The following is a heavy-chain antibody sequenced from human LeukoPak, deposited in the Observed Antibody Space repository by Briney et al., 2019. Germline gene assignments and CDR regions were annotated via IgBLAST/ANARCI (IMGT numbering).Heavy chain of an antibody. V-gene: IGHV4-30-4*01. Sequence: PSQTLSLTCTVSGGSISSGDYSWSWIRQPPGKGLEWIGYIYYSGSTYYNPSLNSRVTISVDTSKNQFSLKLSSVTAADTSVYYCARVAILRFDPWGQGTLVTVSS. CDR3: ARVAILRFDP. J-gene: IGHJ5*02. CDR2: IYYSGST. D-gene: IGHD2-15*01. CDR1: GGSISSGDYS.